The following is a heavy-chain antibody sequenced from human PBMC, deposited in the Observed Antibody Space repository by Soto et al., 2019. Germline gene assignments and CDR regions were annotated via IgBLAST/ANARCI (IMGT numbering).Heavy chain of an antibody. Sequence: QITLKESGPTLVKPTQTLTLTCTFSGFSLSTRGVGVGCIRHPPGKALQWLALIYWDDDKRYRPSLKSRLTTPKVTSKNQVVLTMTNMDPADTATNYSVHKDYSNWFDPWGQGTLVTVSS. D-gene: IGHD4-4*01. J-gene: IGHJ5*02. CDR3: VHKDYSNWFDP. V-gene: IGHV2-5*02. CDR1: GFSLSTRGVG. CDR2: IYWDDDK.